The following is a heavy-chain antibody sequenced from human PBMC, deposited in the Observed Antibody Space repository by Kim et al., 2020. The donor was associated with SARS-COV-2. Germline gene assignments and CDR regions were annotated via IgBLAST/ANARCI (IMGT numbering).Heavy chain of an antibody. CDR2: ISYDGSNK. V-gene: IGHV3-30*04. Sequence: GGSLRLSCAASGFTFSSYAMHWVRQAPGKGLEWVAVISYDGSNKYYADSVKGRFTISRDNSKNTLYLQMNSLRAEDTAVYYCARDDTAMVSGGGGTPNFDYWGQGTLVTVSS. J-gene: IGHJ4*02. CDR1: GFTFSSYA. D-gene: IGHD5-18*01. CDR3: ARDDTAMVSGGGGTPNFDY.